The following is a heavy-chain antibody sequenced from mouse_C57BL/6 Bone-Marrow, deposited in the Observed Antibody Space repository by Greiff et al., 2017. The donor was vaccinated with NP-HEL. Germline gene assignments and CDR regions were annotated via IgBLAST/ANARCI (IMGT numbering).Heavy chain of an antibody. CDR2: IDPESGDT. CDR1: GFNIKDDY. CDR3: TGGRNYGGDY. J-gene: IGHJ2*01. D-gene: IGHD1-1*01. Sequence: VQLQQSGAELVRPGASVKLSCTASGFNIKDDYMHWVKQRPEQGLEWIGWIDPESGDTEYASKFQGKATITADTSSNTAYLQLSSLTSADTAVYYCTGGRNYGGDYWGKGTTLTVSS. V-gene: IGHV14-4*01.